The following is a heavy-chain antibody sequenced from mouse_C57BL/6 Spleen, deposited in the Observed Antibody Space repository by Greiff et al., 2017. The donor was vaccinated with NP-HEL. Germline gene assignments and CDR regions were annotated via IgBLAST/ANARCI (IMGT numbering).Heavy chain of an antibody. CDR3: ARFPTIYFDY. J-gene: IGHJ2*01. V-gene: IGHV1-64*01. Sequence: QVQLQQPGAELVKPGASVKLSCKASGYTFTSYWMHWVKQRPGQGLEWIGMIHPSSGSTNYNEKFKSKATLTVDKSSSTAYMQLSSLTSEDSAVWYCARFPTIYFDYWGQGTTVTVSS. CDR2: IHPSSGST. CDR1: GYTFTSYW. D-gene: IGHD2-10*01.